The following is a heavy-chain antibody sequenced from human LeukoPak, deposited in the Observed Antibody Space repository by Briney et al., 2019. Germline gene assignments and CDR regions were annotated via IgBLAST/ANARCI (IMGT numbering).Heavy chain of an antibody. Sequence: PSETLSLTCAVYGGSFSGYYWSWIRQPPGKGLEWIGEINHSGSTNYNPSLKSRVTISVDTSKNQFSLKLSSVTAADTAVYYCARALTFYYDSSGYDAFDIWGQGTMVTVSS. D-gene: IGHD3-22*01. CDR2: INHSGST. J-gene: IGHJ3*02. V-gene: IGHV4-34*01. CDR1: GGSFSGYY. CDR3: ARALTFYYDSSGYDAFDI.